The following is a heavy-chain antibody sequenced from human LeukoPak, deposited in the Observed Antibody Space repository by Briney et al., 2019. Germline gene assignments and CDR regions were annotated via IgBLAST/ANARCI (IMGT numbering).Heavy chain of an antibody. D-gene: IGHD3-10*01. CDR3: ARHSSYYGNFDY. CDR2: IYHSGSS. J-gene: IGHJ4*02. Sequence: SETLSLTCTVSGGSISSSSYYWGWIRQPPGKGLEWIGSIYHSGSSYYNPSLKSRVTISVDTSKNQFSLKLSSVTAADTAVYYCARHSSYYGNFDYWGQGTLVTVSS. CDR1: GGSISSSSYY. V-gene: IGHV4-39*01.